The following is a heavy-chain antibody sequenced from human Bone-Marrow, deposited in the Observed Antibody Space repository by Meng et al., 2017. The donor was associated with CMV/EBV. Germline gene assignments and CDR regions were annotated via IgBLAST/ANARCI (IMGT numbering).Heavy chain of an antibody. CDR3: ARDQSLRYFVWLPGAPFDL. CDR2: ISAYNGNT. J-gene: IGHJ2*01. Sequence: SVKVSCKACGHTFTSYGISWVRQAPGQGLEWMGWISAYNGNTNYAQKLQGRVTMTTDTSTSTAYMELRSLSSDDTAVYYCARDQSLRYFVWLPGAPFDLWGRGTLVTVSS. CDR1: GHTFTSYG. V-gene: IGHV1-18*01. D-gene: IGHD3-9*01.